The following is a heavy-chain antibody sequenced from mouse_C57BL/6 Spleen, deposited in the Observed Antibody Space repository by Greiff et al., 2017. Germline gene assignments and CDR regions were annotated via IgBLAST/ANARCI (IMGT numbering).Heavy chain of an antibody. CDR1: GYTFTSYW. CDR3: ARGDLLWPLFDY. D-gene: IGHD2-1*01. J-gene: IGHJ2*01. V-gene: IGHV1-53*01. Sequence: QVQLQQSGTELVKPGASVKLSCKASGYTFTSYWMHWVKQRPGQGLEWIGNINPSNGGTNYNEKFKSKATLTVDKSSSTAYMQLSSLTSEDSAVYYCARGDLLWPLFDYWGQGTTLTVSS. CDR2: INPSNGGT.